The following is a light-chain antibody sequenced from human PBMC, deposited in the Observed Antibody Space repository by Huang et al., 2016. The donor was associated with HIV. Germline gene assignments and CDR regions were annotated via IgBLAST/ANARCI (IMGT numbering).Light chain of an antibody. CDR1: QSISNS. Sequence: DIQMTQSPSSLSASVGDRVSITCRAGQSISNSLSWYQQRPGKAPKLLVYGASRLQSGVPSRFSGSGSGTDFTLTISSLQPEDFATYYCQQNYGSPFTFGGGTKVDIK. V-gene: IGKV1-39*01. CDR2: GAS. CDR3: QQNYGSPFT. J-gene: IGKJ4*01.